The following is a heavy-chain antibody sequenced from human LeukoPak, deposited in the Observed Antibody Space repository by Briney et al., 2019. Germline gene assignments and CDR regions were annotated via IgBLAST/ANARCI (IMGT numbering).Heavy chain of an antibody. J-gene: IGHJ3*02. CDR2: ISGSGGST. V-gene: IGHV3-23*01. D-gene: IGHD2-15*01. CDR1: GFTFSSYA. CDR3: AKTRGIVVVAATRGAFDI. Sequence: GGSLRLSCAASGFTFSSYAMGWVRQAPGKGLEWVSGISGSGGSTYYADSVKGRFTISRDNSKNTLYLQMNSLRAEDTAVYYCAKTRGIVVVAATRGAFDIWGQGTMVTVSS.